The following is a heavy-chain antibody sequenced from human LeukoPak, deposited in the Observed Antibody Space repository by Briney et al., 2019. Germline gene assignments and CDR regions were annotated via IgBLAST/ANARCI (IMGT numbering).Heavy chain of an antibody. D-gene: IGHD3-10*01. J-gene: IGHJ4*02. CDR1: GFTFGDYA. CDR2: IKQDGSEK. V-gene: IGHV3-7*01. CDR3: ARGSNIGSGKTFDY. Sequence: AGGSLRLSCTASGFTFGDYAMSWVRQAPGKGLEWVANIKQDGSEKYYVDSVKGRFTISRDNAKNSLYLQRNSLRAEDTAVYYCARGSNIGSGKTFDYWGQGTLVTVSS.